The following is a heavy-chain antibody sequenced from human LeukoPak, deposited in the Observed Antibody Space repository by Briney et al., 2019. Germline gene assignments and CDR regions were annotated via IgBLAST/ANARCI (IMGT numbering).Heavy chain of an antibody. V-gene: IGHV4-61*02. D-gene: IGHD5-12*01. Sequence: SETLSLTCTVSGDSISRGRYYWSWVRQPAGKGLEWIGRIYTSGSTNYNPSLKSRVTMSVDTSKNQFSLKLSSVTAADTAVYYCARDPHVGYSGYVDWGQGTLVTVSS. J-gene: IGHJ1*01. CDR2: IYTSGST. CDR3: ARDPHVGYSGYVD. CDR1: GDSISRGRYY.